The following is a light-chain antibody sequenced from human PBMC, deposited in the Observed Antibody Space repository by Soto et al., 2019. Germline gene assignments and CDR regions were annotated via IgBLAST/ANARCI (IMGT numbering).Light chain of an antibody. Sequence: DIQMTQSPSTLTASGGDRVTITCRASQSISSWLAWYQQKPGKAPKLLIYKASSLESGVPSRFSGSESGTEFTLTISSLQPDDFATYYCQQYNSYSPYTFGQGTKLEIK. CDR1: QSISSW. CDR2: KAS. V-gene: IGKV1-5*03. CDR3: QQYNSYSPYT. J-gene: IGKJ2*01.